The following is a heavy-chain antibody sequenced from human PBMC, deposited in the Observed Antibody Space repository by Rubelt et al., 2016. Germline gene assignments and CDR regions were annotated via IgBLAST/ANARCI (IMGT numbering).Heavy chain of an antibody. CDR2: ISYDGSNE. CDR1: GFSFSSYA. Sequence: QVQLVESGGGVVQPGRSLRLSCAASGFSFSSYAMHWVRQAPGKGLEWVAVISYDGSNEYYADSVKGRFTISRDKSKNTLYLQMNSLRAEDTAVYYCARDLGGAHGDDYWGQGTLVTVSS. J-gene: IGHJ4*02. CDR3: ARDLGGAHGDDY. D-gene: IGHD2-21*01. V-gene: IGHV3-30*01.